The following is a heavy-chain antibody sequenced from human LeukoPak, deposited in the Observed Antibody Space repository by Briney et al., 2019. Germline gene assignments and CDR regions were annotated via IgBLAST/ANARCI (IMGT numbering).Heavy chain of an antibody. CDR2: INPNSGGT. Sequence: ASVKVSCKASGYTFTDYYLHWVRQAPGQGLEWMGWINPNSGGTNYAQKFQGRVTLTRDTSMSTAYMEISRLTSDDTAVYYCARIILEASWGSPGNYWGQGTLVTVSS. CDR1: GYTFTDYY. D-gene: IGHD3-3*01. CDR3: ARIILEASWGSPGNY. V-gene: IGHV1-2*02. J-gene: IGHJ4*02.